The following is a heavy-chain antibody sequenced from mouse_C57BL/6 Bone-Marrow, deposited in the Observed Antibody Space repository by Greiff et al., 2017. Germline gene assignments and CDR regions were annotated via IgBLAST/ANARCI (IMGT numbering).Heavy chain of an antibody. J-gene: IGHJ4*01. V-gene: IGHV1-19*01. Sequence: EVQLQQSGPVLVKPGASVKMSCKASGYTFTDYYMNWVKQSHGKSLEWIGVINPYNGGTSYNQKFKGKATLTVDKSSSTAYMELNSLTSEDSAVYYCAAYDGYYVGAMDYWGQGTSVTVSS. D-gene: IGHD2-3*01. CDR2: INPYNGGT. CDR3: AAYDGYYVGAMDY. CDR1: GYTFTDYY.